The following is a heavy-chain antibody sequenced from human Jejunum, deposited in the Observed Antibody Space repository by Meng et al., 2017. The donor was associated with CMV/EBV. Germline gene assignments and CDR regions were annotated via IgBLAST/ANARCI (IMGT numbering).Heavy chain of an antibody. V-gene: IGHV3-21*01. CDR1: GFTFSSYN. CDR3: ARDIDH. Sequence: VRLGASWGGLVKPVGSLGLSCIGSGFTFSSYNMNWVRQAAGKGLEWVSSISSSSRYINYADSVKGRFTISRDNAKNSLYLQMNSLRVEDTAIYYCARDIDHWGQGTLVTVSS. J-gene: IGHJ5*02. CDR2: ISSSSRYI.